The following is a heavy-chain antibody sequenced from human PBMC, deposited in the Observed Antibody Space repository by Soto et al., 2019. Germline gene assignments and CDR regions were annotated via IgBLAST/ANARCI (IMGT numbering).Heavy chain of an antibody. D-gene: IGHD4-17*01. V-gene: IGHV4-30-4*01. Sequence: SETLSLTCTVSGGSISSGDYYWSWIRQPPGKGLEWIGYIYYSGSTYYNPSLKSRVTISVDTSKNQFSLKLSSVTAADTAVYYCDSMYADYYYFDHWGQGTLVTVSS. CDR3: DSMYADYYYFDH. CDR1: GGSISSGDYY. J-gene: IGHJ4*02. CDR2: IYYSGST.